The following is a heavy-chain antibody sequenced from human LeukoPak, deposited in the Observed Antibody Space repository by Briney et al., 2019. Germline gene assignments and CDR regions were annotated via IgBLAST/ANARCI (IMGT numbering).Heavy chain of an antibody. CDR2: ISGTGTTI. D-gene: IGHD2-2*01. V-gene: IGHV3-48*03. J-gene: IGHJ4*02. CDR3: ARDRDIVVIPATTFLDY. Sequence: GGSLRLSCAASGFTFSSYEMNWVRQAPGKGLEWVSYISGTGTTIYYADSVKGRFTISRDNAKNSLYLQLNSLRAEDTAVYYCARDRDIVVIPATTFLDYWGQGTLATVSS. CDR1: GFTFSSYE.